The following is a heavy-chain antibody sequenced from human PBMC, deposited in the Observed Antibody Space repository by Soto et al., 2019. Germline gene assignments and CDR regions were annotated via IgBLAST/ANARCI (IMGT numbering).Heavy chain of an antibody. CDR2: ISGTSDAS. V-gene: IGHV3-23*01. D-gene: IGHD1-26*01. J-gene: IGHJ6*02. Sequence: EVQLLESGGGLVQPGGSLRLSCAASGFPFSTSAMNWVRQAPGKGLEWVSIISGTSDASYYAESVKGRFTSSRDNSKNTLYLQNNSLRAEATAVYYCGQYSGSFPVYNGMTVWGQGTTVTVSS. CDR1: GFPFSTSA. CDR3: GQYSGSFPVYNGMTV.